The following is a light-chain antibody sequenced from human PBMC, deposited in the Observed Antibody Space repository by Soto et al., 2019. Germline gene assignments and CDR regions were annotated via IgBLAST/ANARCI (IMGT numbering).Light chain of an antibody. CDR1: SSDVGDYNY. CDR3: GSWDSSLSAYV. CDR2: EVS. V-gene: IGLV2-14*01. Sequence: QSALTQPASVSGSPGQSITISCTGTSSDVGDYNYVSWYQQHPGKAPKVMIYEVSHRPSGVSNRFSGSKSGNTASLTISGLQAEDEADYYCGSWDSSLSAYVFGTGTKVTVL. J-gene: IGLJ1*01.